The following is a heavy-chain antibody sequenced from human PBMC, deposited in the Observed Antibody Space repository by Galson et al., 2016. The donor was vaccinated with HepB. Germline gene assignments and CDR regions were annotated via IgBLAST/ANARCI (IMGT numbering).Heavy chain of an antibody. CDR3: AKDEYDYGDSPSPHDY. CDR1: GFIFSNFG. J-gene: IGHJ4*02. Sequence: SLRLSCAASGFIFSNFGMSWVRQAPGKGLEWVSGISGSGDGTYYADSVKGRFTISRDNSKNTLYLQVNSLRAEDTAVYYCAKDEYDYGDSPSPHDYWGQGTLVTVSS. V-gene: IGHV3-23*01. CDR2: ISGSGDGT. D-gene: IGHD4-17*01.